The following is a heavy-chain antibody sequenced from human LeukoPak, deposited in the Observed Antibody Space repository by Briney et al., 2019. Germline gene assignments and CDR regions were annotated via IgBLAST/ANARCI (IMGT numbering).Heavy chain of an antibody. V-gene: IGHV3-7*01. CDR2: IKQDGSEK. CDR1: GFTFNNYW. CDR3: ASPFRVVVDV. D-gene: IGHD2-2*01. Sequence: GSLRLSCAASGFTFNNYWMTWVRQAPGKGLEWVANIKQDGSEKYYVDSVKGRFTISRDNANNSLYLQMNSLRAEDTAVYYCASPFRVVVDVWGRGTLVTVSS. J-gene: IGHJ2*01.